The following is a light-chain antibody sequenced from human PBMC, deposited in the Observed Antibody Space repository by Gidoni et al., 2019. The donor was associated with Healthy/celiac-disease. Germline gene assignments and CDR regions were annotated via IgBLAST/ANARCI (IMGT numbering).Light chain of an antibody. CDR3: QQRSNWPPLT. Sequence: EIVLTQSPATLSLSPGERATLSCRASQSVSSYLAWYQQKPGQAPRLLIYDASNRATGSPARFSGSGSGTDFTITISSLEPEDFAVYYCQQRSNWPPLTFGGGTKVEIK. V-gene: IGKV3-11*01. J-gene: IGKJ4*01. CDR1: QSVSSY. CDR2: DAS.